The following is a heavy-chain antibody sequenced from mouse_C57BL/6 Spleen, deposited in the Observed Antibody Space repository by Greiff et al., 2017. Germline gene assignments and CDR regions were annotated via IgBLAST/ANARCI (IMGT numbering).Heavy chain of an antibody. CDR1: GYTFTSYW. V-gene: IGHV1-69*01. J-gene: IGHJ2*01. D-gene: IGHD1-1*01. CDR2: IDPSDSYT. CDR3: ARRGYYGSRFDY. Sequence: QVQLQQPGAELVMPGASVKLSCKASGYTFTSYWMHWVKQRPGQGLEWIGEIDPSDSYTNYNQKFKGKSTLTVDKSSSTAYMQLRSLTSADSAVYYCARRGYYGSRFDYWGQGTTLTVSS.